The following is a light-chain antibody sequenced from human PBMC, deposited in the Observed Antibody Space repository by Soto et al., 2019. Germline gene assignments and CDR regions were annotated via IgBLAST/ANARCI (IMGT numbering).Light chain of an antibody. CDR2: KAS. Sequence: DIHMTQSPSTLSASIGYRVTITSRASQTISSWLAWYQQKPGKAPKLLIYKASTLKSGVPSRFSGSGSGTEFTLTISSLQPDDFATYYCQHYNSYSEAFGQGTKVDI. CDR3: QHYNSYSEA. V-gene: IGKV1-5*03. J-gene: IGKJ1*01. CDR1: QTISSW.